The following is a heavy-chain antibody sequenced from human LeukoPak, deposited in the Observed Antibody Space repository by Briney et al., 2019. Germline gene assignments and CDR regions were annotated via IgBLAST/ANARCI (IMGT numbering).Heavy chain of an antibody. J-gene: IGHJ6*03. CDR2: IYSGGST. V-gene: IGHV3-66*02. Sequence: PGGSLRLSCAASGFTVSSNYMSWVRQAPGKGLEWVSVIYSGGSTYYADSVKGRFTISRGNSKNTLYLQMNSLRAEDTAVYYCAAQLELRGNYYYYVDVWGKGTTVTVSS. CDR3: AAQLELRGNYYYYVDV. CDR1: GFTVSSNY. D-gene: IGHD1-7*01.